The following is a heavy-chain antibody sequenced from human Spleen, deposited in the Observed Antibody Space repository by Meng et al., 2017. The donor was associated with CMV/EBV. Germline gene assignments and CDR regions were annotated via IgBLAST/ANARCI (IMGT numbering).Heavy chain of an antibody. D-gene: IGHD2-2*01. CDR3: ARGIVLVPASTRWFDP. CDR1: SSRVREYC. V-gene: IGHV4-30-4*01. CDR2: NYASGST. J-gene: IGHJ5*02. Sequence: SSRVREYCWRLIRQAPSEGVEGIGCNYASGSTYYDQCLTSRVTISVDTSKNQFSLKLSSVTAADTAVYYCARGIVLVPASTRWFDPWGQGTLVTVSS.